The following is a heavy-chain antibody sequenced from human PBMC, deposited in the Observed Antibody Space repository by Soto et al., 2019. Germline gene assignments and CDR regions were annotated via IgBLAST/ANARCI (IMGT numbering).Heavy chain of an antibody. CDR2: ISYDGSNK. Sequence: GGSLRLSCAASGFTFSSYGMHWVRQAPGKGLEWVAVISYDGSNKYYADSVKGRFTISRDNSKNTLYLQMNSLRAEDTAVYYCANYSYGSGTIHDPYGMDVWGQGTTV. D-gene: IGHD3-10*01. CDR1: GFTFSSYG. CDR3: ANYSYGSGTIHDPYGMDV. V-gene: IGHV3-30*18. J-gene: IGHJ6*02.